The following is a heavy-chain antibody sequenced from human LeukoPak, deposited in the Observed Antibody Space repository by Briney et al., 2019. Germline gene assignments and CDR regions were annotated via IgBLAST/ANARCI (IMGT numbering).Heavy chain of an antibody. Sequence: PSETLSLTCTVSGGSISSYYWSWIRQPPGKGLEWIGYIYYSGSTNYNPSLKSRVTISVDTSKNQFSLKMSSVTAADTAVYYCARGRDEYKGGNYWGQGTLVTVSS. CDR1: GGSISSYY. J-gene: IGHJ4*02. V-gene: IGHV4-59*12. D-gene: IGHD5-24*01. CDR3: ARGRDEYKGGNY. CDR2: IYYSGST.